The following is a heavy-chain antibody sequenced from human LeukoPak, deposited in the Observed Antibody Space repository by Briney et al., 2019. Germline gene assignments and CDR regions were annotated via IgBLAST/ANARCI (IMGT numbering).Heavy chain of an antibody. Sequence: PGGPLRLSCAASGFTFNIFSMSWVRQAPGKGLEWVSSIISDSAVTHYADSVKGRFTVSRDNAKNSVYLQMSGLRVDDTGVYYCAREPMQYDILTGFYSWGQGTPVTV. CDR3: AREPMQYDILTGFYS. CDR2: IISDSAVT. D-gene: IGHD3-9*01. CDR1: GFTFNIFS. V-gene: IGHV3-21*01. J-gene: IGHJ4*02.